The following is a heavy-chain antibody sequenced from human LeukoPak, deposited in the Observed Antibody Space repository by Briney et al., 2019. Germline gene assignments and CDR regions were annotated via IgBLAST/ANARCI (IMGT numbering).Heavy chain of an antibody. Sequence: TGRSLRLSCAASGFTFEDYGMHWVRHIPGKGLEWVSGISWDSSKIDYADSVKGRFTISRDNAKNSLYLQMNSLRVEDTALYYCAKGNTGTYYDNWFDPWGQGTLVIVSS. CDR2: ISWDSSKI. D-gene: IGHD1-26*01. CDR1: GFTFEDYG. CDR3: AKGNTGTYYDNWFDP. J-gene: IGHJ5*01. V-gene: IGHV3-9*01.